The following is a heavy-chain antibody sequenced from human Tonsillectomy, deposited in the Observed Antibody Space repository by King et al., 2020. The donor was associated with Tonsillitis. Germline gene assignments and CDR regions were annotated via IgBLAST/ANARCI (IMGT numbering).Heavy chain of an antibody. CDR1: GGSISSGGYS. CDR2: IYHSGST. D-gene: IGHD3-22*01. CDR3: ARVMYYYASSSYPVTAFDT. V-gene: IGHV4-30-2*01. J-gene: IGHJ3*02. Sequence: QLQESGSGLVKPSQTLSLTCAVSGGSISSGGYSWSWIRQPPGKGLEWIGYIYHSGSTYYNPSLKSRVTISVDRSKNQFSLKLSSVTAADTAVYYCARVMYYYASSSYPVTAFDTWGQGTMFTVSS.